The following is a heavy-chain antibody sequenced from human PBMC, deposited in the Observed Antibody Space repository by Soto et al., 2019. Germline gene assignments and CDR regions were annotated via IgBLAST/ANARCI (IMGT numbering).Heavy chain of an antibody. CDR3: ARSTKRYCSGGSCYSFGFDY. CDR1: GGTFSSYA. J-gene: IGHJ4*02. V-gene: IGHV1-69*06. Sequence: QVQLVLSGAEVKKPGSSVKVSCKASGGTFSSYAISWVRQAPGQGLEWMGGIIPIFGTANYAQKFQGRVTITADKSTSTAYMELSSLRSEDTAVYYCARSTKRYCSGGSCYSFGFDYWGQGTLVTVSS. D-gene: IGHD2-15*01. CDR2: IIPIFGTA.